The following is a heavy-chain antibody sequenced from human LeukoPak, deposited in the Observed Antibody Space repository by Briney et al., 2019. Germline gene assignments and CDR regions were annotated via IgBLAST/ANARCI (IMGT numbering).Heavy chain of an antibody. J-gene: IGHJ4*02. CDR1: GGSFIGYY. D-gene: IGHD6-13*01. CDR2: ISHSGST. CDR3: ARGGSYSRSLDY. Sequence: PSETLSLTCAVYGGSFIGYYWSWIRQPPGKGLEWIGEISHSGSTNYNPSLKSRVTISVDTSQNQFSLKLSSVTDADTAVYYCARGGSYSRSLDYWGQGTLVTVSS. V-gene: IGHV4-34*01.